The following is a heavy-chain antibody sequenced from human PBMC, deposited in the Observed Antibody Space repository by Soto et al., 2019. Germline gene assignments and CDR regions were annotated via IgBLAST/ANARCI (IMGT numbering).Heavy chain of an antibody. Sequence: EVQLVDSGGGPVQPGRSLRLSCAASGFTFDIYAMHWVRQAPGKGLEWVASISWNSGTRGYADSVKGRFTISRDNAKNSLYLLMDSLRTEDTAFYYCAKELGGYSYGYELDHWGQGTLVAVSS. J-gene: IGHJ4*02. CDR3: AKELGGYSYGYELDH. V-gene: IGHV3-9*01. CDR2: ISWNSGTR. D-gene: IGHD5-18*01. CDR1: GFTFDIYA.